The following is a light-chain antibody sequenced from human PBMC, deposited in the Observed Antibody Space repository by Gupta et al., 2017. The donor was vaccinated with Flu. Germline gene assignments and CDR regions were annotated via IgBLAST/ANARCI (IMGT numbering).Light chain of an antibody. V-gene: IGLV1-44*01. CDR2: TED. J-gene: IGLJ3*02. CDR1: GSHIGRNT. CDR3: AAWDDSLNAVV. Sequence: QSVLTQPPSASGAPGQRVTSSCSGSGSHIGRNTVHWYQQLPGTTPKHLMYTEDQRLSVVPDQFSDSKSGTTDSLAITGLQAEDEADYYCAAWDDSLNAVVFGGGTKLTVL.